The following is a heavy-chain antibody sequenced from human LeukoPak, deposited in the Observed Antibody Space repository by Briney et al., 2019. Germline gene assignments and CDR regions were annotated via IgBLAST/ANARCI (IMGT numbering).Heavy chain of an antibody. CDR2: VHRSGTT. D-gene: IGHD3-22*01. Sequence: TSETLSLTCAVSGGSLSDFYWTWFRQFPGKGLEWIGAVHRSGTTNYNPPLKSRLTMSVDTSKNQFFLNLTSVTAADTAVYYCASPSGYYSYDSFDIWGQGTVVTVSS. V-gene: IGHV4-34*10. CDR3: ASPSGYYSYDSFDI. CDR1: GGSLSDFY. J-gene: IGHJ3*02.